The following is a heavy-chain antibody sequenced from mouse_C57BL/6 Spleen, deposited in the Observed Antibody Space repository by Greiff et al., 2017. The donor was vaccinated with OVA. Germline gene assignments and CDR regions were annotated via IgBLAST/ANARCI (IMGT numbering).Heavy chain of an antibody. J-gene: IGHJ3*01. CDR3: AREMDTTVQQLERFAY. CDR1: GYAFSSSW. V-gene: IGHV1-82*01. D-gene: IGHD2-3*01. Sequence: QVQLKESGPELVKPGASVKISCKASGYAFSSSWMNWVKQRPGKGLEWIGRIYPGDGDTNYNGKFKGKATLTADKSSSTAYMQLSSLTSEDSAVYFCAREMDTTVQQLERFAYWGQGTLVTVSA. CDR2: IYPGDGDT.